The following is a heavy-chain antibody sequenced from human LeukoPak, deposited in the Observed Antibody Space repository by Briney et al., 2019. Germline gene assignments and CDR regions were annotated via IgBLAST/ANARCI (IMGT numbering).Heavy chain of an antibody. J-gene: IGHJ6*03. Sequence: PSETLSLTCTVSGGSFNSHYWSWLRQSPGKGLEWLGYIYYSGSTNYSPSLKSRVTISVDPSKHQFSLKLSSVTAADTAVYYCAREVVPAAIGRYYYYLDVWGKGTTVTVSS. CDR2: IYYSGST. V-gene: IGHV4-59*11. D-gene: IGHD2-2*02. CDR3: AREVVPAAIGRYYYYLDV. CDR1: GGSFNSHY.